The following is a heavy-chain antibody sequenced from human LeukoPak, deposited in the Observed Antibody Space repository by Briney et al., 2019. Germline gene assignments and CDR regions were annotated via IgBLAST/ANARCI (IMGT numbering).Heavy chain of an antibody. CDR2: FYHSGNT. D-gene: IGHD3-22*01. Sequence: ASETLSPTCTVSGGSISSSSYYWGWIRQPPGKGLEWIGSFYHSGNTYYNPSLKSRVTISVDTSKNQFSLKLSSVTAADTAVYYCASGKGFYYDSSGYYWLYYMDVWGKGTTVTVSS. V-gene: IGHV4-39*01. CDR3: ASGKGFYYDSSGYYWLYYMDV. CDR1: GGSISSSSYY. J-gene: IGHJ6*03.